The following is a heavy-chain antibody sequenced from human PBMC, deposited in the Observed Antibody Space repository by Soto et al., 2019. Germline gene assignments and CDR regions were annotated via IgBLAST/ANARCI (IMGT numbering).Heavy chain of an antibody. CDR2: IIPIFGTA. CDR1: GGTFSSYA. D-gene: IGHD1-26*01. Sequence: QVQLVQSGAEVKKPGSSVKVSCKASGGTFSSYAISWVRQAPGQGLEWMGGIIPIFGTANYAQKFQGRVTXXGXEXXTTAYMELSSLSSEGTAGYYCARGGRGSADDAFDIWGQGTMVTVSS. CDR3: ARGGRGSADDAFDI. V-gene: IGHV1-69*12. J-gene: IGHJ3*02.